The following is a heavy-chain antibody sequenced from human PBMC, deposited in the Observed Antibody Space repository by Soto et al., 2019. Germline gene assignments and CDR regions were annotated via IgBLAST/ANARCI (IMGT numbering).Heavy chain of an antibody. CDR2: ISYDGSNK. CDR1: GFTFSSYA. Sequence: QVQLVESGGGVVQPGRSLRLSCAASGFTFSSYAMHWVRQAPGKGLEWVAVISYDGSNKYYADSVKGRVTISRDNSKNTLYLQMNSLSAEDTAVYYGARIGGDCYSCFDYWGQGTLVTVSS. D-gene: IGHD2-21*02. CDR3: ARIGGDCYSCFDY. J-gene: IGHJ4*02. V-gene: IGHV3-30-3*01.